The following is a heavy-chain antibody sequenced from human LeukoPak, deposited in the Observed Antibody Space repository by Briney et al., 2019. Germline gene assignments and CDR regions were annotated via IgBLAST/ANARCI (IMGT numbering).Heavy chain of an antibody. V-gene: IGHV4-39*07. J-gene: IGHJ3*02. Sequence: SETLSLTCTVSGGSISSSSYYWGWIRQPPGKGLEWIGSIYYSGSTYYNPSLKSRVTISVDTSKNQFSLKLSSVTAADTAVYYCARDRNYYGSGRNPFDIWGQGTMVTVSS. D-gene: IGHD3-10*01. CDR2: IYYSGST. CDR3: ARDRNYYGSGRNPFDI. CDR1: GGSISSSSYY.